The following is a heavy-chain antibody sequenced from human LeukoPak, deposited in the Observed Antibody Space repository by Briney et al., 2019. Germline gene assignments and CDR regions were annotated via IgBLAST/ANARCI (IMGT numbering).Heavy chain of an antibody. Sequence: GGSLRLSCAASEFTFSNYGLHWVRRPPGKGLEWVAFVRYDGSNKYYADSVKGRFTISRDNSNNMLFLQMNSLRPEDTAVYHYAKAAWDIEVLPAAPLDFWGQGTLVIVSS. CDR1: EFTFSNYG. CDR3: AKAAWDIEVLPAAPLDF. V-gene: IGHV3-30*02. D-gene: IGHD2-2*01. CDR2: VRYDGSNK. J-gene: IGHJ4*02.